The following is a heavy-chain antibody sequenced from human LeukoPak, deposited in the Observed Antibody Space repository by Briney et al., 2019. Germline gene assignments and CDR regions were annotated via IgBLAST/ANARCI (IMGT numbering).Heavy chain of an antibody. CDR2: IYPGDSDT. CDR3: ARYGYDSSGYYSPYFDY. D-gene: IGHD3-22*01. Sequence: GEPLKISCKGSGYSFTSYWIGWVRQMPGKGLEWMGIIYPGDSDTRYSPSFQGQVTISADKSISTAYLQWSSLKASDTAMYYCARYGYDSSGYYSPYFDYWGQGTLVTVSS. J-gene: IGHJ4*02. V-gene: IGHV5-51*01. CDR1: GYSFTSYW.